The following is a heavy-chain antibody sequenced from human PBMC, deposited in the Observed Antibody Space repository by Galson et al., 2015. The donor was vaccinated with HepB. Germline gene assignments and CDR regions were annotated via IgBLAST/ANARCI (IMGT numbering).Heavy chain of an antibody. Sequence: TLSLTCTVSGGSISSYYWSWLRQAPGKGLEWIANVYYSGNTNYNLYLKSRVTISVDKSKNQFSLRLSFVTAADTAVYYCARGYYGSGRLDYWGQGILVTVSS. J-gene: IGHJ4*02. V-gene: IGHV4-59*12. CDR1: GGSISSYY. D-gene: IGHD3-10*01. CDR2: VYYSGNT. CDR3: ARGYYGSGRLDY.